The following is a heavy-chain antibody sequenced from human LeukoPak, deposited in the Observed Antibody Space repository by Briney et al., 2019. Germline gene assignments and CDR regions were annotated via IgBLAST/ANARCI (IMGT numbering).Heavy chain of an antibody. J-gene: IGHJ4*02. V-gene: IGHV3-30*02. CDR2: IRFDGSSE. D-gene: IGHD2-2*01. Sequence: GGSLRLSCAASGFTFSSHGMHWVRQAPGKGLEWVALIRFDGSSEYYADSVKGRFTISRDNSRNTLYLQMNSLRGEDTAVYYCAKRGEAAAARYFDYWGQGTLVTVSS. CDR1: GFTFSSHG. CDR3: AKRGEAAAARYFDY.